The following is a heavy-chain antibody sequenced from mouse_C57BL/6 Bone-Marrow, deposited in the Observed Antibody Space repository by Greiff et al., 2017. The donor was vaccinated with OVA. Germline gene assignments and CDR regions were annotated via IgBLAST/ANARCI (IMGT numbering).Heavy chain of an antibody. J-gene: IGHJ4*01. CDR2: IDPSDSET. V-gene: IGHV1-52*01. Sequence: QVQLQQPGAELVRPGSSVKLSCKASGYTFTSYWMHWVKQRPIQGLEWIGNIDPSDSETHYNQKFKDKATLTVDKSSSTAYMQLSSLTSEDSAVYYCARGMTYAMDYWGQGTSVTVSS. CDR1: GYTFTSYW. CDR3: ARGMTYAMDY.